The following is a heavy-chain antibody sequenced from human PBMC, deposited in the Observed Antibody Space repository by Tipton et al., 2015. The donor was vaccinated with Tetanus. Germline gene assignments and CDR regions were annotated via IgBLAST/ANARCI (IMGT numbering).Heavy chain of an antibody. CDR2: ITISGASK. D-gene: IGHD3-16*01. J-gene: IGHJ4*02. CDR1: GFTFSDYY. Sequence: SLRLSCAASGFTFSDYYMSWIRQAPGKGLEWISYITISGASKYYADSVKGRFTISRDNSKNTLYLQMNSLRAEDTAVYYCAKGGTIMIWNYYFDSWGQGTLVTVSS. V-gene: IGHV3-11*01. CDR3: AKGGTIMIWNYYFDS.